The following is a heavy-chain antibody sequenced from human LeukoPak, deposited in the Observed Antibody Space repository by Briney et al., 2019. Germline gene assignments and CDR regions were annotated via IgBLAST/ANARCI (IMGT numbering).Heavy chain of an antibody. V-gene: IGHV4-61*02. D-gene: IGHD3-10*01. CDR3: ASITYYYGSGSYYIGGEYNWFDP. J-gene: IGHJ5*02. Sequence: PSETLSLTCTVSGGSISSGSYYWSWIRQPAGKGLEWIGRIYTSGSTNYNPSLKSRVTISVDTSKNQSSLKLSSVTAADTAVYYCASITYYYGSGSYYIGGEYNWFDPWGQGTLVTVSS. CDR1: GGSISSGSYY. CDR2: IYTSGST.